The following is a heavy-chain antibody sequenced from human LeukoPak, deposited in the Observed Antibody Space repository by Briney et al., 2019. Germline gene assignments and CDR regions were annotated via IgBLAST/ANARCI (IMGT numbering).Heavy chain of an antibody. CDR3: AREELRGYSGYAFDY. V-gene: IGHV4-38-2*02. CDR1: GYSISSGYY. D-gene: IGHD5-12*01. CDR2: IYHSGST. Sequence: SETLSLTCAVSGYSISSGYYWGWIRQPPGKGLEWIGSIYHSGSTYYNPSLKSRVTMSVDTSKNQFSLKLSSVTAADTAVYYCAREELRGYSGYAFDYWGQGTLVTVSS. J-gene: IGHJ4*02.